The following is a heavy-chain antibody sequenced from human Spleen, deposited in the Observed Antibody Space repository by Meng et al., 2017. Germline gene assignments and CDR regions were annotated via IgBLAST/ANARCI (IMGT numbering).Heavy chain of an antibody. D-gene: IGHD3-22*01. CDR2: IYYNGNS. CDR1: GGSISSSSYY. V-gene: IGHV4-39*01. J-gene: IGHJ5*02. CDR3: ARASYNYDSWFDP. Sequence: QLQLQESGPGLVEPSETLSLTCTVSGGSISSSSYYWVWIRQPPGKGLEWIGQIYYNGNSYYNPSLKSRVTMSVDTSRSQFSLKLKSVTAADTAVYYCARASYNYDSWFDPWGQGTLVTVSS.